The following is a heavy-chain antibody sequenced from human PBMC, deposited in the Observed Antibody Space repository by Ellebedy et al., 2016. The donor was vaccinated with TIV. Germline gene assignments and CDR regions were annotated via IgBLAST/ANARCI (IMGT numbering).Heavy chain of an antibody. CDR3: ARDPRPYLRFGYFDF. V-gene: IGHV3-30-3*01. J-gene: IGHJ4*02. D-gene: IGHD2-2*01. CDR2: ISYDGSNK. Sequence: GESLKISCAASGFTFSSYGMHWVRQAPGKGLEWVAIISYDGSNKYYAGSVKGRFTISRDNAKNSLFLQMNSLGADDTAVYYCARDPRPYLRFGYFDFWGQGTLVTVSS. CDR1: GFTFSSYG.